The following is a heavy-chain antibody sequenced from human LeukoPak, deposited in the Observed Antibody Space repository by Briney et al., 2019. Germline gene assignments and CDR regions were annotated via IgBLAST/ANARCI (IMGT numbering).Heavy chain of an antibody. CDR2: ISYDGSNK. J-gene: IGHJ6*02. D-gene: IGHD3-9*01. CDR1: GFTFSSYA. V-gene: IGHV3-30*04. CDR3: ARDLPVLRYFDWLQPATTYGMDV. Sequence: PGRSLRLSCAASGFTFSSYAMHWVRQAPGKGLEWMAVISYDGSNKYYADSVKGRFTISRDNSKNTLYLQMNSLRAEDTAVYYCARDLPVLRYFDWLQPATTYGMDVWGQGTTVTVSS.